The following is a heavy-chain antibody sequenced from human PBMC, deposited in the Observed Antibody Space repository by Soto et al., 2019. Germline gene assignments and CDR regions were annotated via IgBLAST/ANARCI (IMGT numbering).Heavy chain of an antibody. V-gene: IGHV3-33*01. J-gene: IGHJ4*02. CDR1: GFTFSSYG. D-gene: IGHD6-19*01. Sequence: QVQLVESGGGVVQPGRSLRLSCAASGFTFSSYGMHWVRQAPGKGLEWVAVIWYDGSNKYYADSVKGRFTISRDNSKNTLYLGMNSLRAEDTAVYYCAREGYSSGWYRGYFDYWGQGTLVTVSS. CDR3: AREGYSSGWYRGYFDY. CDR2: IWYDGSNK.